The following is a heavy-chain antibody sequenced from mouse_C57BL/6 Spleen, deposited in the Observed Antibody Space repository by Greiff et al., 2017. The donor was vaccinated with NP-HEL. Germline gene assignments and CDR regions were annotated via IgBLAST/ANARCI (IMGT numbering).Heavy chain of an antibody. V-gene: IGHV1-69*01. D-gene: IGHD4-1*01. J-gene: IGHJ1*03. CDR1: GYTFTSYW. CDR2: LDPSDSYT. CDR3: ARGGGTGYWYFDV. Sequence: QVQLQQPGAELVMPGASVKLSCKASGYTFTSYWMHWVKQRPGQGLEWIGELDPSDSYTNYNQKFKGKSTLTVDKSSSTAYMQLSSLTSEDAAVYDCARGGGTGYWYFDVWGTGTTVTVSS.